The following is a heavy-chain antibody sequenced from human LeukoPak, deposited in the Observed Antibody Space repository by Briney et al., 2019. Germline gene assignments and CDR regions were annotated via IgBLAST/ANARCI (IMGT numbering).Heavy chain of an antibody. J-gene: IGHJ4*02. Sequence: TLSLTCTVSGGSISSGSYYWSWIRQPAGKGLEWIGRIYTSGSTNYNPSLKSRVTISVDTSKNQFSLKLSSVTAADTAVYYCAGVVVAANLDLDYWGQGTLVTVSS. D-gene: IGHD2-15*01. CDR1: GGSISSGSYY. CDR2: IYTSGST. V-gene: IGHV4-61*02. CDR3: AGVVVAANLDLDY.